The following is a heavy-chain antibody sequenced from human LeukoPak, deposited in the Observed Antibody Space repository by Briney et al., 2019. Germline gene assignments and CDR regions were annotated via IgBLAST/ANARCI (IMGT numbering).Heavy chain of an antibody. CDR2: IYPGDSDT. CDR1: GYSFTTYW. D-gene: IGHD6-6*01. CDR3: ARLPTSSSRQIFDY. Sequence: GESLKISCKASGYSFTTYWIGWVRQMSGKGLEWMGIIYPGDSDTRYNPSFQGQVIISADKSINTAYLQWNTLKASDTAMYFCARLPTSSSRQIFDYWGQGTLVTVSS. V-gene: IGHV5-51*01. J-gene: IGHJ4*02.